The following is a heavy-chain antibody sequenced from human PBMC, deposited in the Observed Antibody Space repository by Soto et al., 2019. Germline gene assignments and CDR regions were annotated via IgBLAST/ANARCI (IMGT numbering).Heavy chain of an antibody. D-gene: IGHD3-10*01. CDR1: GFTFSSYS. Sequence: EVQLVESGGGLVQPGGSLRLSCAASGFTFSSYSMNWVRQAPGKGLQWVSYISSSGSPIYYADSVKGRFIISRDNAKNSLSLQLNSLRDEHPAIYYCARDDYGSRSRRPNSFDPWGQGTLVTVSS. J-gene: IGHJ5*02. CDR2: ISSSGSPI. CDR3: ARDDYGSRSRRPNSFDP. V-gene: IGHV3-48*02.